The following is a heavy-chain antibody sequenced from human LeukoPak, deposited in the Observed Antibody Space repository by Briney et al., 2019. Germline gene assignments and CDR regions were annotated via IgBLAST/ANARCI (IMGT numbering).Heavy chain of an antibody. CDR2: INHSGST. J-gene: IGHJ4*02. CDR3: ASGPYGDYPSKYFDY. D-gene: IGHD4-17*01. CDR1: GGSFSGYY. V-gene: IGHV4-34*01. Sequence: SETLSLTCAVYGGSFSGYYWSRIRQPPGKGLEWIGEINHSGSTNYNPSLKSRVTISVDTSKNQFSLKLSSVTAADTAVYYCASGPYGDYPSKYFDYWGQGTLVTVSS.